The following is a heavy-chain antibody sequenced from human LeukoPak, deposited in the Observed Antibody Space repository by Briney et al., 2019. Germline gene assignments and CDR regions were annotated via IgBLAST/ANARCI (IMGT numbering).Heavy chain of an antibody. Sequence: GGSLRLSCAASGFIFSSYEMNWVRQAPGEGLEWVSYISSSGSNIYYAESVEGRFTISRDNDKHCMYIQIDSERAKDTAVYVCARDLGRGYSYGRPDYWGQGTLVTVSS. CDR1: GFIFSSYE. CDR2: ISSSGSNI. J-gene: IGHJ4*02. CDR3: ARDLGRGYSYGRPDY. V-gene: IGHV3-48*03. D-gene: IGHD5-18*01.